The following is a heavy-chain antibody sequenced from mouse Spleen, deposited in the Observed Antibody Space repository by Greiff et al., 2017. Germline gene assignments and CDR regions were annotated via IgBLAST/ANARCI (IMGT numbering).Heavy chain of an antibody. Sequence: EVKLMESGGGLVKPGGSLKLSCAASGFTFSDYGMHWVRQAPEKGLEWVAYISSGSSTIYYADTVKGRFTISRDNAKNTLFLQMTSLRSEDTAMYYCARRTVVALMDYWGQGTSVTVSS. CDR2: ISSGSSTI. D-gene: IGHD1-1*01. V-gene: IGHV5-17*01. CDR3: ARRTVVALMDY. CDR1: GFTFSDYG. J-gene: IGHJ4*01.